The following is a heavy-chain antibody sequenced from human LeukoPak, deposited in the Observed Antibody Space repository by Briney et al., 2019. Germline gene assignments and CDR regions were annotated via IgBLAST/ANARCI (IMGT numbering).Heavy chain of an antibody. CDR1: GASVSSYY. Sequence: PSETLSLTCTVSGASVSSYYWSWIRQPPGKGLEWIGSIYHSGSTYYNPSLKSRVTISVDTSKNQFSLKLSSVTAADTAVYYCASVGLHNYWGQGTLVTVSS. D-gene: IGHD5-18*01. V-gene: IGHV4-38-2*02. CDR3: ASVGLHNY. CDR2: IYHSGST. J-gene: IGHJ4*02.